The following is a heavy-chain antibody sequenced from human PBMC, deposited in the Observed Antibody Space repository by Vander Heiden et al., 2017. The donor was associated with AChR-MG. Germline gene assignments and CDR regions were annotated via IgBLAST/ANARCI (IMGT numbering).Heavy chain of an antibody. J-gene: IGHJ4*02. CDR1: GGSFSDHY. CDR3: SRQGVSSWL. CDR2: ISHSGNT. V-gene: IGHV4-34*02. D-gene: IGHD6-13*01. Sequence: QVQLQQWGAGLLKPSETLSLTCAVYGGSFSDHYWSWIRQSPGKGLEWIGEISHSGNTNYTPSLKSRVTISVDTSKSQFSLELRSVTAADTAVYYCSRQGVSSWLWGQGTLVTVST.